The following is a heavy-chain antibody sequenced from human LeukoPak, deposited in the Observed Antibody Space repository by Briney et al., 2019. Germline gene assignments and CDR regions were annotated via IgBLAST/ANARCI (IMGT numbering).Heavy chain of an antibody. V-gene: IGHV3-23*01. CDR2: ISTSDHNT. CDR1: GFTFTTYG. J-gene: IGHJ4*02. CDR3: AGRDGYINSRYYFDY. D-gene: IGHD5-24*01. Sequence: PGGSLRLSCAASGFTFTTYGMSWFRQAPGKGLQWVSAISTSDHNTYYADSVKGRFTISRDNSKNTLYLQMNSLRAEDTAVYYCAGRDGYINSRYYFDYWGQGTLVTVSS.